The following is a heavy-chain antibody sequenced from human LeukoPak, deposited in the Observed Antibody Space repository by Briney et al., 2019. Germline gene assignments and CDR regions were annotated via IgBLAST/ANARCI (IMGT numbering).Heavy chain of an antibody. CDR3: AKKTGTTPPHYDY. J-gene: IGHJ4*02. CDR2: ISGSGGST. CDR1: GFTFSDYY. V-gene: IGHV3-23*01. Sequence: GGSLRLSCAASGFTFSDYYMSWIRQAPGKGLEWVSAISGSGGSTYYADSVKGRFTISRDNSKNTLYLQMNSLRAEDTAVYYCAKKTGTTPPHYDYWGQGTLVTVSS. D-gene: IGHD1-7*01.